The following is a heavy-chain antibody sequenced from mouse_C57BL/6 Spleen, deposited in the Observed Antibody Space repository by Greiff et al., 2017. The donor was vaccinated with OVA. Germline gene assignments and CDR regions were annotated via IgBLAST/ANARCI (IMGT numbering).Heavy chain of an antibody. Sequence: VQLQQSGAELAQPGASVKLSCKASGYTFTSYWMHWVKLRPGPGLEWIGYINPSSGYNKYNQKFKDKATLTADKSSSTAYMQLSSLTYEDSAVYYCAKIYYDYGDYAMDYWGQGTSVTVSS. V-gene: IGHV1-7*01. J-gene: IGHJ4*01. CDR2: INPSSGYN. CDR3: AKIYYDYGDYAMDY. D-gene: IGHD2-4*01. CDR1: GYTFTSYW.